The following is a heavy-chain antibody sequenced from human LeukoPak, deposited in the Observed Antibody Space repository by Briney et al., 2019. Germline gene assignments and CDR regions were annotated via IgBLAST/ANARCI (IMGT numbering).Heavy chain of an antibody. CDR1: GGSISSYY. J-gene: IGHJ4*02. CDR2: IYYSGST. D-gene: IGHD1-1*01. V-gene: IGHV4-59*01. Sequence: SETLSLTCTVSGGSISSYYWSWIRQPPGKVLEWVGYIYYSGSTNYNPSLKSRVTISVDTSKNQFSLKLSSVTAADTAVYYCARNNWNRPFDYWGQGTLVTVSS. CDR3: ARNNWNRPFDY.